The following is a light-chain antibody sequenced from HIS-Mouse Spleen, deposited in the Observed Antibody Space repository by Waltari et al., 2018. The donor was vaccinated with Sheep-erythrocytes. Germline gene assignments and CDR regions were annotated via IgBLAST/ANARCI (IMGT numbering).Light chain of an antibody. Sequence: SYELTQPPSVSVSPGQTASITCSGDKLGDKYACWYQQKPGQSPVLVIYQDSKRPSGSPERFSGSNSGNTATLTISGTQAMDEADYYCCSYAGSYTVVFGGGTKLTVL. CDR1: KLGDKY. CDR2: QDS. J-gene: IGLJ2*01. V-gene: IGLV3-1*01. CDR3: CSYAGSYTVV.